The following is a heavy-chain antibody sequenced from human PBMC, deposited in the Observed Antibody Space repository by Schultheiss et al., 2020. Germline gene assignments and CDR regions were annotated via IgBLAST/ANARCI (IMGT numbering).Heavy chain of an antibody. D-gene: IGHD6-19*01. V-gene: IGHV3-20*04. CDR1: GFTFDDYG. CDR2: INWNGGST. CDR3: ARVGSSGWYFLSWFDP. Sequence: GGSLRLSCAASGFTFDDYGMSWVRQAPGKGLEWVSGINWNGGSTGYADSVKGRFTISRDNAKNSLYLQMNSLRAEDTALYYCARVGSSGWYFLSWFDPWGQGTLVTVSS. J-gene: IGHJ5*02.